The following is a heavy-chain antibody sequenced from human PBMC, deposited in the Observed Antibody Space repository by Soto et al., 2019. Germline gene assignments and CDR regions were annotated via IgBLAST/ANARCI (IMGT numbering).Heavy chain of an antibody. J-gene: IGHJ3*02. V-gene: IGHV3-49*03. CDR1: GFTFGDYA. Sequence: PGGSLRLSCTASGFTFGDYAMSWFRQAPGKGLEWVGFIRSKAYGGTTEYAASVKGRFTISRDDSKSIAYLQMNSLKTEDTAVYYCTRDPYYYDSTRKDAFDIWGQGTMVTVSS. D-gene: IGHD3-22*01. CDR3: TRDPYYYDSTRKDAFDI. CDR2: IRSKAYGGTT.